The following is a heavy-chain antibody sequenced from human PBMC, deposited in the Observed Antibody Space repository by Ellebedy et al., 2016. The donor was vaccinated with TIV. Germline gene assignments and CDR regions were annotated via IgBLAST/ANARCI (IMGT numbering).Heavy chain of an antibody. CDR1: GFTFSSYW. CDR3: ARDQGWAVAGTTRFDY. V-gene: IGHV3-21*06. J-gene: IGHJ4*02. Sequence: GESLKISCAASGFTFSSYWMHWVRQAPGKGLEWVSAISGSGGSTYYADSVKGRFTISRDNAKNSLYLQMSSLRAEDTAVYYCARDQGWAVAGTTRFDYWGQGTLVTVSS. CDR2: ISGSGGST. D-gene: IGHD6-19*01.